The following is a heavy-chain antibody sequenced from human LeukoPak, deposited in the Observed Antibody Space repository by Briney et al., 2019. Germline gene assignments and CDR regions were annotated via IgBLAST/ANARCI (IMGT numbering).Heavy chain of an antibody. V-gene: IGHV4-34*01. Sequence: SETLSLTCAVYGGPFSGYYWSWIRQPPGKGLEWIGEINHSGSTNYNPSLKSRVTISVDTSKNQSSLKLSSVTAADTAVYYCARLVKTYYDFWSGYQTGAFDIWGQGTMVTVSS. D-gene: IGHD3-3*01. CDR3: ARLVKTYYDFWSGYQTGAFDI. J-gene: IGHJ3*02. CDR2: INHSGST. CDR1: GGPFSGYY.